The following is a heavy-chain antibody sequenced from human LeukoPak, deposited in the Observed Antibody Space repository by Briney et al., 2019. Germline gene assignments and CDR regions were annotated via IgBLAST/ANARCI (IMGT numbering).Heavy chain of an antibody. J-gene: IGHJ4*02. CDR2: IYYSGST. D-gene: IGHD4-17*01. Sequence: SETLSLTCTVSGGSISSYYWSWIRQHPGKGLEWIGYIYYSGSTNYNPSLKSRVTISVDTSKNQFSLKLSSVTAADTAVYYCARYGDLYYFDYWGQGTLVTVSS. CDR1: GGSISSYY. V-gene: IGHV4-59*01. CDR3: ARYGDLYYFDY.